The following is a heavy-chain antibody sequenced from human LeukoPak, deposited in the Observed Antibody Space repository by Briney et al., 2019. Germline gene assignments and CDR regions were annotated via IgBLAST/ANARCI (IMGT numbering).Heavy chain of an antibody. Sequence: SETLSLTCTVSGGSISSYYWSWIRQPPGKGLEWIGYIYYSGSTNYNPSLKSRVTISVDTSKNQFSLKLSSVTAADTAVYYCARADSSGYLFALDYWGQGTLVTVSS. CDR2: IYYSGST. J-gene: IGHJ4*02. V-gene: IGHV4-59*01. CDR3: ARADSSGYLFALDY. D-gene: IGHD3-22*01. CDR1: GGSISSYY.